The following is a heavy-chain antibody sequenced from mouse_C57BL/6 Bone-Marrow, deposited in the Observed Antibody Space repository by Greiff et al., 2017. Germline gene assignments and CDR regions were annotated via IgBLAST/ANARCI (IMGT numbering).Heavy chain of an antibody. J-gene: IGHJ4*01. CDR1: GYTFTSYW. Sequence: QVQLQQPGAELVKPGASVKLSCKASGYTFTSYWMRWVKQRTGQGLEWIGEIDPSDSYTNYNQKFKGKATLTVDTSSSTAYMQLRSLASEDSEVYSCASDAGYVSTPASYAIDYWGRGTSATVSA. D-gene: IGHD1-1*01. CDR3: ASDAGYVSTPASYAIDY. CDR2: IDPSDSYT. V-gene: IGHV1-50*01.